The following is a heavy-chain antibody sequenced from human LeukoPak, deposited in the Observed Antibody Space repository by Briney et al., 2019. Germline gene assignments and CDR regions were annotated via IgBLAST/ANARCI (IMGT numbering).Heavy chain of an antibody. Sequence: PGGPLRLSCVASGTEFSDSGITFNNYAMKWVLQSPGKVLEGGSTISFRGTSSYYSDSVRGRFTTSRDNSKNPLYLEMTRLTAAATAIYYCAKGEGGWPYYFAYGGQGTLVTVSS. CDR1: GTEFSDSGITFNNYA. CDR2: ISFRGTSS. CDR3: AKGEGGWPYYFAY. J-gene: IGHJ4*02. D-gene: IGHD3-16*01. V-gene: IGHV3-23*01.